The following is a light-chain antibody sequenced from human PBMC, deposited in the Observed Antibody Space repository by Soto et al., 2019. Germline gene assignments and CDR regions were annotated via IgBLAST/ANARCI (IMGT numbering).Light chain of an antibody. CDR2: GNN. V-gene: IGLV1-40*01. Sequence: QLVLTQPPSVSGTPGQRVSISCTGTSSNLGADYDVHWYQQLPGTAPRLLIFGNNNRPSGVPDRFSGSKSGTSASLAITGLQAEDEAVYYCQSYDGSLTTAVFGAGTKLTVL. CDR3: QSYDGSLTTAV. J-gene: IGLJ2*01. CDR1: SSNLGADYD.